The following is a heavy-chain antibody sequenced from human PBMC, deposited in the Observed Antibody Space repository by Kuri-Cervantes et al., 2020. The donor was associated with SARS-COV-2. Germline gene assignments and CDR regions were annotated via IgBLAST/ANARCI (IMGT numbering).Heavy chain of an antibody. Sequence: GESLKISCAASGFTFSSYDMHWVRQATGKGLEWVSAIGTAGDTYYPGSVKGRFTISRDNAKNSLYLHMNSLRDEDTAVYFCARRGGGSANWFDPWGQGTLVTVSS. CDR1: GFTFSSYD. CDR2: IGTAGDT. V-gene: IGHV3-13*01. CDR3: ARRGGGSANWFDP. J-gene: IGHJ5*02. D-gene: IGHD2-15*01.